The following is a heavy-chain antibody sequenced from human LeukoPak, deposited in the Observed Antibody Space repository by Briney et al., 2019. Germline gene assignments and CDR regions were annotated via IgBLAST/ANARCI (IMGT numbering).Heavy chain of an antibody. D-gene: IGHD5-12*01. J-gene: IGHJ3*02. Sequence: SETLSLTCAVYGGSFSGYYWSWIRQPPGKGLEWIGEINHSGSTNYNPSLKSRVTISVDTSKNQFSLKLSSVTAADTAVYYCARLTRVANAFDIWGQGTMVTVSS. V-gene: IGHV4-34*01. CDR3: ARLTRVANAFDI. CDR1: GGSFSGYY. CDR2: INHSGST.